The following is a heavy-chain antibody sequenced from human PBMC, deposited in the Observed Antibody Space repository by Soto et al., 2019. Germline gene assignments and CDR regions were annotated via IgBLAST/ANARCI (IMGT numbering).Heavy chain of an antibody. CDR3: AKQGITGTIFDY. V-gene: IGHV3-30*18. D-gene: IGHD1-20*01. J-gene: IGHJ4*02. CDR2: ISYDGNDK. CDR1: GFTFSSSD. Sequence: PGGSLRLSCAASGFTFSSSDMHWVRQAPGKGLGWVAVISYDGNDKYYVDSVKGRFTISRDNSKNTLYLQMNSLRAEDTAVYYCAKQGITGTIFDYWGQGTLVTVSS.